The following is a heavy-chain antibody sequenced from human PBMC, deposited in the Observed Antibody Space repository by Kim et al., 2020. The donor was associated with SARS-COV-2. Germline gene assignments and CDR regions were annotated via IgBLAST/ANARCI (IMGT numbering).Heavy chain of an antibody. CDR1: GGTFSSYA. J-gene: IGHJ5*02. Sequence: SVKVSCKASGGTFSSYAISWVRQAPGQGLEWMGGIIPIFGTANYAQKFQGRVTITADESTSTAYMELSSLRSEDTAVYYCARGAAAGTHNSAGWFDPWGQGTLVTVSS. V-gene: IGHV1-69*13. CDR2: IIPIFGTA. D-gene: IGHD6-13*01. CDR3: ARGAAAGTHNSAGWFDP.